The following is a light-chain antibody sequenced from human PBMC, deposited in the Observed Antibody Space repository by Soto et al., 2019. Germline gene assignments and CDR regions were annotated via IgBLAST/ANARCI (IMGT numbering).Light chain of an antibody. CDR3: CSYAGSSTFVV. CDR1: SSDVGSYNL. J-gene: IGLJ2*01. V-gene: IGLV2-23*03. Sequence: QSALTQPASVSGSPGQSITISYTGTSSDVGSYNLVSWYQQHPGKAPKLIIYEGSKRPSGVSNRFSGSGSGNTAFLTISGLQAEDEADYYCCSYAGSSTFVVFGGGTKVTVL. CDR2: EGS.